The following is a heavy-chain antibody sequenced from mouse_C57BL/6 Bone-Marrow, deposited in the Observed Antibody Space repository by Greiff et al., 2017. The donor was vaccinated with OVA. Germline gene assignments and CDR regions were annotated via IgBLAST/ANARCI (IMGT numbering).Heavy chain of an antibody. J-gene: IGHJ3*01. CDR3: AKTTIYYDYGWFAY. CDR1: GFSLTSYG. V-gene: IGHV2-5*01. D-gene: IGHD2-4*01. Sequence: VQLQESGPGLVQPSQSLSITCTVSGFSLTSYGVHWVRQSPGKGLEWLGVIWRGGSTDYNAAFMSRLSITKDNSKSQVFFKMNSLQADDTAIYYCAKTTIYYDYGWFAYWGQGTLVTVSA. CDR2: IWRGGST.